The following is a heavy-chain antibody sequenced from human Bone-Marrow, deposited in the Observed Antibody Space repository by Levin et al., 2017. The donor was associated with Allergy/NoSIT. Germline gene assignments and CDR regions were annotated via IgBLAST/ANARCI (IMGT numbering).Heavy chain of an antibody. D-gene: IGHD2-21*01. CDR3: ARGLRHGNYFDY. CDR1: GFTFSSYG. CDR2: IWYDGSNK. Sequence: LSLTCAASGFTFSSYGMHWVRQAPGKGLEWVAVIWYDGSNKYYADSVKGRFTISRDNSKNTLYLQMNSLRAEDTAVYYCARGLRHGNYFDYWGQGTLVTVSS. V-gene: IGHV3-33*01. J-gene: IGHJ4*02.